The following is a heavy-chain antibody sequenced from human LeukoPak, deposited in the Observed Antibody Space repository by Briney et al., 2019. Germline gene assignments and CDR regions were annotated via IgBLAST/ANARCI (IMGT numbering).Heavy chain of an antibody. V-gene: IGHV3-30*02. J-gene: IGHJ4*02. Sequence: TGGSLRLSCAASGFTFSSYGMHWVRQAPGKGLEWVAFIRYDGSNKYYADSVKGRFTISRDNSKNTLYLQMNSLRAEDTAVYYCAKAHQGYRSSPFDYWGQGTLVTVSS. D-gene: IGHD6-6*01. CDR1: GFTFSSYG. CDR2: IRYDGSNK. CDR3: AKAHQGYRSSPFDY.